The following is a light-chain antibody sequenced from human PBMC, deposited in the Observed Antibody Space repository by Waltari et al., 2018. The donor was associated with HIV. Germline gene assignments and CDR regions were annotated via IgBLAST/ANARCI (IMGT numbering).Light chain of an antibody. CDR1: KFGNEY. CDR3: QAWDNSVVV. J-gene: IGLJ2*01. Sequence: SYELTQPPSMSVSPGQTANITCSGDKFGNEYACWYQQKAGQSPVLVIFKDTRRPSGIPERFSGSTSGNTATLTISGALPADEGDYYCQAWDNSVVVFGGGTRLTVL. CDR2: KDT. V-gene: IGLV3-1*01.